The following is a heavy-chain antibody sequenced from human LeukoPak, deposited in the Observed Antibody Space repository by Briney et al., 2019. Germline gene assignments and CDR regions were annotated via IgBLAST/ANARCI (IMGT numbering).Heavy chain of an antibody. CDR2: IYTSGST. V-gene: IGHV4-59*10. J-gene: IGHJ4*02. CDR3: ATQVSSGSYGD. Sequence: PSETLSLTCAVYGGSFSGYYWSWIRQPAGKGLEWIGRIYTSGSTNYNPSLKSRVTISVDTSKNQFSLKLSSVTAADTAVYYCATQVSSGSYGDWGQGTLVTVSS. D-gene: IGHD1-26*01. CDR1: GGSFSGYY.